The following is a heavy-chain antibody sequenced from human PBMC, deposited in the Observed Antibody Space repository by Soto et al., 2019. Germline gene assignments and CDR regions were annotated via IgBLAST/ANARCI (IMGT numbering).Heavy chain of an antibody. V-gene: IGHV3-64*01. CDR2: ISSNGGST. D-gene: IGHD2-15*01. Sequence: EVQLVESGEDLVQPGGSLRLSCAASGFTFSSYAMHWVRQAPGKGLEYVSAISSNGGSTYYANSVKGRFTISRDNSRNTLYLQMGSLRAEDMAVYYCARIGSGGYYYYMDVWGKGTTVTVSS. CDR3: ARIGSGGYYYYMDV. CDR1: GFTFSSYA. J-gene: IGHJ6*03.